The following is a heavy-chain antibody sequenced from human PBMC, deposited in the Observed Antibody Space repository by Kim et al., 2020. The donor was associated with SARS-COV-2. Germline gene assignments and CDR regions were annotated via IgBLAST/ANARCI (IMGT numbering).Heavy chain of an antibody. CDR1: GFTFSSYG. Sequence: GGSLRLSCAASGFTFSSYGMHWVRQAPGKGLEWVAVISYDGSNKYYADSVKGRFTISRDNSKNTLYLQMNSLRAEDTAVYYCAKGYYDFWSGYSQGYYGMDVWGQGTTVTVSS. CDR3: AKGYYDFWSGYSQGYYGMDV. J-gene: IGHJ6*02. CDR2: ISYDGSNK. V-gene: IGHV3-30*18. D-gene: IGHD3-3*01.